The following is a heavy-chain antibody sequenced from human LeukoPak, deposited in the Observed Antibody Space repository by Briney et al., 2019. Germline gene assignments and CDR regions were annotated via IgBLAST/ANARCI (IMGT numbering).Heavy chain of an antibody. CDR3: ARQRGLPGAIDY. Sequence: SETLSLTCAVSGYSISSGYFWAWIRQPPGKGLEWIGSIYHSGSTSYNPSLKSRVTISVDTSKNQLSLKSSSVTAADTAVYYCARQRGLPGAIDYWGQGTLVTVFS. V-gene: IGHV4-38-2*01. J-gene: IGHJ4*02. D-gene: IGHD7-27*01. CDR2: IYHSGST. CDR1: GYSISSGYF.